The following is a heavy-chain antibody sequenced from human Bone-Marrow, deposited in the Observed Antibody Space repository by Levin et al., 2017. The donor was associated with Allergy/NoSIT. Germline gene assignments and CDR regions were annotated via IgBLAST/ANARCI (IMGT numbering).Heavy chain of an antibody. CDR1: GFTFSTYS. CDR2: ISSDGGST. D-gene: IGHD6-13*01. V-gene: IGHV3-64*01. Sequence: SGESLKISCAASGFTFSTYSIHWVRQAPGKGLEYVSAISSDGGSTYYANSVKGRFTISRDNSKNTLYLQMGSLRAEDMAVYYCARGIAVAGRDYFDYWGQGTLVTVSS. CDR3: ARGIAVAGRDYFDY. J-gene: IGHJ4*02.